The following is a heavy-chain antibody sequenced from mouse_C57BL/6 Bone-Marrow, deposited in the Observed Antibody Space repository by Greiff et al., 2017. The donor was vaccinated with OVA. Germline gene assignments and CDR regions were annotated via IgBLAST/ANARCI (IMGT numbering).Heavy chain of an antibody. CDR1: GFTFSDYY. CDR2: ISNGGGST. D-gene: IGHD1-1*01. Sequence: EVKLQESGGGLVQPGGSLKLSCAASGFTFSDYYMYWVRQTPEKRLEWVAYISNGGGSTYYPDTVKGRFTISRDNAKNTLYLQMSRLKSEDTAMYYCARQGTVVATNWYFDVWGTGTTVTVSS. V-gene: IGHV5-12*01. CDR3: ARQGTVVATNWYFDV. J-gene: IGHJ1*03.